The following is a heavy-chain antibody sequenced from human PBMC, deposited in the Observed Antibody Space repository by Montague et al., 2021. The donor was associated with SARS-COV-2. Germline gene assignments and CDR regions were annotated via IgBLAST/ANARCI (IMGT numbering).Heavy chain of an antibody. D-gene: IGHD3/OR15-3a*01. V-gene: IGHV4-4*02. CDR3: ARGGLGNRGFDY. J-gene: IGHJ4*02. CDR1: DVSLSSSTW. Sequence: SETLSLTCVVSDVSLSSSTWWSWVRQSPGKGLEWVGETYLSGFTQYNPXVKSRVTISLDDSRSQFSLRLTSVTAADTAAYFCARGGLGNRGFDYWGQGALVTVSS. CDR2: TYLSGFT.